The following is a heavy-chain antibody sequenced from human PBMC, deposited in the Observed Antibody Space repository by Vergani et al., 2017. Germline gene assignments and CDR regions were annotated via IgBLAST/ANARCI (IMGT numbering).Heavy chain of an antibody. CDR1: GFIFDDYA. Sequence: EVQLVESGGGLVQPGRSLRLSCAASGFIFDDYAMHWVRQAPGKGLEWVSGISWNSDTIGYADSVKGRFTISRDNAKNSLYLQMNSRRAEDTALYYCAREYCSGGSCQGSLDHWGQGTLVTVSS. V-gene: IGHV3-9*01. CDR2: ISWNSDTI. CDR3: AREYCSGGSCQGSLDH. D-gene: IGHD2-15*01. J-gene: IGHJ4*02.